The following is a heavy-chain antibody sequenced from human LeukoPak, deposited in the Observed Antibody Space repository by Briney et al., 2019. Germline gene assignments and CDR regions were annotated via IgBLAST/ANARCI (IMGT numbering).Heavy chain of an antibody. Sequence: ASVKVSCKASGYTFTNYAMHWVRLAPGQRLQWMGWINLVNGNTKYSQYFEGRVTITRDTSASTVYMELSSLRSEDTAVYYCARRADYYDSSAYYFWGQGTLVTVSS. J-gene: IGHJ4*02. V-gene: IGHV1-3*01. CDR3: ARRADYYDSSAYYF. CDR2: INLVNGNT. CDR1: GYTFTNYA. D-gene: IGHD3-22*01.